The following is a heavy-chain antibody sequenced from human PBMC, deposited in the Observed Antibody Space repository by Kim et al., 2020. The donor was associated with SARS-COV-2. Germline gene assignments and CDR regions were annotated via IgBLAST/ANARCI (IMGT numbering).Heavy chain of an antibody. J-gene: IGHJ4*02. V-gene: IGHV5-10-1*01. Sequence: SPSCQGHVTISADKSISTAYLQWSSLKASDTAMYYCARRPLAYSGVEFDYWGQGTLVTVSS. D-gene: IGHD1-26*01. CDR3: ARRPLAYSGVEFDY.